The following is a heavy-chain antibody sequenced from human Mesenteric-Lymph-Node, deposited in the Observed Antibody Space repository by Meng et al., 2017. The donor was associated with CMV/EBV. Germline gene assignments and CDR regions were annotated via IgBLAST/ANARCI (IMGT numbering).Heavy chain of an antibody. D-gene: IGHD6-6*01. CDR3: ARGYSSSSRFLFNY. V-gene: IGHV3-53*01. CDR1: GFTVSSHY. J-gene: IGHJ4*02. Sequence: GESLKISCAASGFTVSSHYMSWVRQAPGKGLEWVSVIYSGGSTYYADSVKGRFTISRDNSKNTLYLQMNSLRAEDTAVYYCARGYSSSSRFLFNYWGQGTLVTVSS. CDR2: IYSGGST.